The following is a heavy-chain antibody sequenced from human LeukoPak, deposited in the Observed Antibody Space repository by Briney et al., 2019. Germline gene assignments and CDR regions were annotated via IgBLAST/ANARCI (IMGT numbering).Heavy chain of an antibody. D-gene: IGHD1-26*01. CDR1: GFTFSSYA. J-gene: IGHJ1*01. CDR2: IYSGGST. V-gene: IGHV3-53*01. Sequence: GRSLRLSCAASGFTFSSYAMHWVRQAPGKGLEWVSVIYSGGSTYYADSVKGRFTISRDNSKNTLYLQLNSLRAEDTAVYYCARGGVEWELLPPSYFQHWGQGTLVTVSS. CDR3: ARGGVEWELLPPSYFQH.